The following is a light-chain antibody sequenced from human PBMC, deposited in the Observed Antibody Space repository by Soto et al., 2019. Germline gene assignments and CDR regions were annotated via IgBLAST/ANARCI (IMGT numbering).Light chain of an antibody. CDR3: QQANSFPRT. V-gene: IGKV1-12*01. CDR2: AAS. J-gene: IGKJ3*01. Sequence: DIQMTQSPSSVSASVGDRVTITCRASQGISSYLAWYQQRPGSAPKILIYAASSLQSGVPSRFSGSGSGTDFTLTITSLQPEDFATYYCQQANSFPRTFGPGTKVDFK. CDR1: QGISSY.